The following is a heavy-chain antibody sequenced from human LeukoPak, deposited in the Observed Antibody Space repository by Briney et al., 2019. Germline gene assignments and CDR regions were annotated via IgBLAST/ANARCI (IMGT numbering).Heavy chain of an antibody. Sequence: SVKVSCKASGGTFSSYAISRVRQAPGQGLEWMGRIIPIFGTANYAQKFQGRVTITTDESTSTAYMELSSLRSEDTAVYYCARTTYYYDSSGYYFFDYWGQGTLVTVSS. V-gene: IGHV1-69*05. CDR2: IIPIFGTA. CDR3: ARTTYYYDSSGYYFFDY. D-gene: IGHD3-22*01. J-gene: IGHJ4*02. CDR1: GGTFSSYA.